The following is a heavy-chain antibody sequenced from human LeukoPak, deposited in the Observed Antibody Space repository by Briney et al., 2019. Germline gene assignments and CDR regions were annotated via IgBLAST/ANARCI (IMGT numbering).Heavy chain of an antibody. J-gene: IGHJ4*02. D-gene: IGHD6-6*01. CDR2: IYYSGST. V-gene: IGHV4-59*12. CDR1: GGSISSYY. CDR3: ARLSSSSSAVGIFDY. Sequence: SETLSLTCTVSGGSISSYYWSWIRQPPGKGLGWIGYIYYSGSTNYNPSLKSRVTISVDTSKNQFSLKLSSVTAADTAVYYCARLSSSSSAVGIFDYWGQGTLVTVSS.